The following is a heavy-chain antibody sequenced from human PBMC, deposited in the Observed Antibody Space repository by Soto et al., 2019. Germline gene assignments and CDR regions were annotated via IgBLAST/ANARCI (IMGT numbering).Heavy chain of an antibody. CDR3: ARDGVEALYYYGMDV. CDR2: ISYDGSNK. J-gene: IGHJ6*02. V-gene: IGHV3-30-3*01. Sequence: QVQVVESGGGVVQPGRSLRLSCAASGFTFSSYAMHWVRQAPGKGLEWVAVISYDGSNKYYADSVKGRFTISRDNSKNPLYLQMNSLRAEDTAVYYCARDGVEALYYYGMDVWGQGTTVTVSS. CDR1: GFTFSSYA. D-gene: IGHD2-15*01.